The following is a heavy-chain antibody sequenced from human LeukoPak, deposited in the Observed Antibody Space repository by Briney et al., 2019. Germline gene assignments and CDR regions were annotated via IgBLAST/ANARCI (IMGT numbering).Heavy chain of an antibody. Sequence: GGSLRLSCAASGFTFSTFAMTWVRQAPGKGLDWVSTISDSGGSTYYADSVKGRFTISRDNSKNTLYLQMDSLRAEDTAVYYCATPGGGTIFGVVIPFDYWGQGTLVTVSS. CDR3: ATPGGGTIFGVVIPFDY. J-gene: IGHJ4*02. D-gene: IGHD3-3*01. CDR2: ISDSGGST. V-gene: IGHV3-23*01. CDR1: GFTFSTFA.